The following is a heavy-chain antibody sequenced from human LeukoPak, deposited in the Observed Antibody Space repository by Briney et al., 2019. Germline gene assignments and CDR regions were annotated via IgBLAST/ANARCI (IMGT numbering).Heavy chain of an antibody. V-gene: IGHV4-59*01. CDR2: IYYSGST. CDR1: GGSISSYY. J-gene: IGHJ5*02. Sequence: SETLSLTCTVSGGSISSYYWSWIRQPPGKGLEWIGYIYYSGSTNYNPSLKSRVTISVDTSKNQFSLKLSSVTAADTAVYYCARGHGSSSRGRWFDPWGQGTLVTVSS. D-gene: IGHD6-13*01. CDR3: ARGHGSSSRGRWFDP.